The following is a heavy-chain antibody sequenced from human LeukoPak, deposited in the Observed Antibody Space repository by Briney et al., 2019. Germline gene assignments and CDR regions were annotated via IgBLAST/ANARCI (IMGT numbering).Heavy chain of an antibody. J-gene: IGHJ6*02. CDR3: ARSFKYGDGKTRGYGMDV. CDR1: GGSISRHF. Sequence: SETLSLTCTVSGGSISRHFWNWIRQTPGMGLELIGYIHSSGRTNYNPSLKSRVTISVDTSKDQFSLNLSSVTAADTAIYYCARSFKYGDGKTRGYGMDVWGQGTTVTVSS. V-gene: IGHV4-59*08. D-gene: IGHD4-17*01. CDR2: IHSSGRT.